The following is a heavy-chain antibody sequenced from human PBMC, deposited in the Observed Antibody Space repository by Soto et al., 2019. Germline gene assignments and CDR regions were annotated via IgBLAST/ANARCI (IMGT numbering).Heavy chain of an antibody. J-gene: IGHJ4*01. CDR2: IHNVQTT. CDR1: GDSLTRNY. Sequence: QVQLQESGPGLVKPSETLSLTCTVSGDSLTRNYWSWIRQPPGKGLEWLAFIHNVQTTNYNPSLVGRVSVSVDTSKSQLSLNLSSVTAADTAGYYCARTVSGGFDYWGQGILVTVS. V-gene: IGHV4-59*01. CDR3: ARTVSGGFDY.